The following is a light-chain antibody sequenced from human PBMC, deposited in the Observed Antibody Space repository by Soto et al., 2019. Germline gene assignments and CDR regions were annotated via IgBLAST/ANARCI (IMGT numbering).Light chain of an antibody. CDR3: QQYNNWPPWT. J-gene: IGKJ1*01. CDR1: QSVSTN. V-gene: IGKV3-15*01. Sequence: EIVMTQSPATLSVSPGERATLSCRASQSVSTNLAWYQQKPGQPPRLLISGASTRATGIPARFSGSGSGTEFTLTISRLQSEDFAVYYCQQYNNWPPWTFGQGTKVEIK. CDR2: GAS.